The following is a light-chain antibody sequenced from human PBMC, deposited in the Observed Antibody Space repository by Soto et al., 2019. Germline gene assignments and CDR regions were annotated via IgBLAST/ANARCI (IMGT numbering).Light chain of an antibody. CDR2: EAS. CDR3: SLYTSENTHV. Sequence: QSVLTQPPSVSGSPGQSVTISCTGTSTDFVSYNRVSWYQQPPGTAPKLIIYEASNRPSGVPDRFSGSKSGNTASLTISGLQAADEADYYCSLYTSENTHVFGTGTKATVL. CDR1: STDFVSYNR. J-gene: IGLJ1*01. V-gene: IGLV2-18*01.